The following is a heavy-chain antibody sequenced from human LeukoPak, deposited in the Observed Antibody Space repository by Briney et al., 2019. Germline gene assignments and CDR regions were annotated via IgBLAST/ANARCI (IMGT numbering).Heavy chain of an antibody. Sequence: PSETLSLTCTVSGGSISSGSYYWSWIRQPAGKGLGWIGRIYTSGSTNYNPSLKSRVTISVDTSKNQFSLKLSSVTAADTAVYYCARESDSSSPYYYYMDVWGKGTTVTISS. D-gene: IGHD6-13*01. V-gene: IGHV4-61*02. CDR1: GGSISSGSYY. CDR3: ARESDSSSPYYYYMDV. CDR2: IYTSGST. J-gene: IGHJ6*03.